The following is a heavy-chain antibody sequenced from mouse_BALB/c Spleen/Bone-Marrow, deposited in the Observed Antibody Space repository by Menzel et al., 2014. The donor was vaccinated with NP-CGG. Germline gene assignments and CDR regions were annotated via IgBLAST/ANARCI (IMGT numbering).Heavy chain of an antibody. V-gene: IGHV1-54*01. CDR3: ARGNSTGYFYY. CDR1: GYAFTNYL. J-gene: IGHJ2*01. D-gene: IGHD1-1*01. CDR2: INPGSGGT. Sequence: QVQLQQSGAELVRPGTSVKVSCKASGYAFTNYLIEWVKQRPGQGLEWIGVINPGSGGTNYNEKFKGKATLTADKSSSTAYMQLSSLTSDDSAFYFCARGNSTGYFYYWGQGTTLTVSS.